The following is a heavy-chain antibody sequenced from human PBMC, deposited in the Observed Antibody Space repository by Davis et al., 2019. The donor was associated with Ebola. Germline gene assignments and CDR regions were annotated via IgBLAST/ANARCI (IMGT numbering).Heavy chain of an antibody. J-gene: IGHJ4*02. CDR1: GFTFSSYA. D-gene: IGHD4-17*01. Sequence: GESLKISCAASGFTFSSYAMSWVRQAPGKGLEWVSAISGSGGSTYYADSVKGRFTISRDNSKNTLYLQMNSLRAEDTAVYYCARVAGGYGDTDYWGQGTLVTVSS. CDR2: ISGSGGST. V-gene: IGHV3-23*01. CDR3: ARVAGGYGDTDY.